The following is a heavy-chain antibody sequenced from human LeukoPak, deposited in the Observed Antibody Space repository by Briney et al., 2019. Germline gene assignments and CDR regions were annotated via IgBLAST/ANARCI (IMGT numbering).Heavy chain of an antibody. CDR3: ARDSSSWHRIFDY. V-gene: IGHV1-46*01. J-gene: IGHJ4*02. CDR2: INPSGGST. CDR1: GYTFTSYY. D-gene: IGHD6-13*01. Sequence: GASVKVSFKSSGYTFTSYYMHWERHPPGQGLEWMGIINPSGGSTSYGQKFQGRVTMTRDTSTSTVYMELSRMRAEGTAVYYRARDSSSWHRIFDYGGEGTLVTVSS.